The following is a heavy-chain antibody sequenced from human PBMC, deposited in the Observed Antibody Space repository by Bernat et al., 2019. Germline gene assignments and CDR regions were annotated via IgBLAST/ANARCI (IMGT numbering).Heavy chain of an antibody. CDR1: GFTFSSYG. CDR3: AREDNWNYYFDY. Sequence: QVQLVESGGGVVQPGRSLRLSCAASGFTFSSYGMHWVRQAPGKGLEWVAVIWYDGSNKYYADSVKGRFTISRDNSKNTLYLQMNSLRAEDTAVYYCAREDNWNYYFDYWGRGTLVTVSS. D-gene: IGHD1-7*01. V-gene: IGHV3-33*01. CDR2: IWYDGSNK. J-gene: IGHJ4*02.